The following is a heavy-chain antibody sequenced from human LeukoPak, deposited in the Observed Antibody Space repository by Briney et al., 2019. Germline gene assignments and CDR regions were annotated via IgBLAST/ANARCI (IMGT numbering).Heavy chain of an antibody. V-gene: IGHV3-21*01. Sequence: GGSLRLFCAASGFTFSSYSMNWVRQAPGKGLECVSSISSSSSYIYYADSVKGRFTISRDNAKNSLYLQMNSLRAEDTAVYYCARDQGTAVAGIRNGMDVWGQGTTVTVSS. CDR3: ARDQGTAVAGIRNGMDV. D-gene: IGHD6-19*01. J-gene: IGHJ6*02. CDR2: ISSSSSYI. CDR1: GFTFSSYS.